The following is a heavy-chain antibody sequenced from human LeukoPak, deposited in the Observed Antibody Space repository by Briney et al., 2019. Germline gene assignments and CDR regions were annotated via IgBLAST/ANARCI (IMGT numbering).Heavy chain of an antibody. CDR1: GFTFDDYA. V-gene: IGHV3-9*01. D-gene: IGHD1-1*01. CDR3: AKDGRALRTEDPWLDL. CDR2: ISWNGATI. Sequence: PGGSLRLSCAASGFTFDDYAMHWVRQGPGKGLEWVSGISWNGATIGYADSVKGRFTISRDNAKKFLYLQMNSLRREDTAFYYCAKDGRALRTEDPWLDLWGQGTPVTVSS. J-gene: IGHJ5*02.